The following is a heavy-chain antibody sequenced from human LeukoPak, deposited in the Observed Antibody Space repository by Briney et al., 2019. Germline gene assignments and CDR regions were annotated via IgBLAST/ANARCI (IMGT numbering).Heavy chain of an antibody. V-gene: IGHV3-30*18. CDR2: ISYDGSNK. J-gene: IGHJ4*02. CDR3: AKDFSIVGSPYVGGFDY. Sequence: PGGSLRLSCAASGFTFSSYGIHWVRQAPGKGLEWVAVISYDGSNKYYADSVKGRFTISRDNSKNTLYLQVNSLRAEDTAVYYCAKDFSIVGSPYVGGFDYWGQGTLVTVSS. CDR1: GFTFSSYG. D-gene: IGHD1-26*01.